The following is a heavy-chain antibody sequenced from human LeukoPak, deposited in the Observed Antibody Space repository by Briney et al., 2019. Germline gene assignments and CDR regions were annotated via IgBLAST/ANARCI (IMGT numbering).Heavy chain of an antibody. CDR1: GGSISSYY. D-gene: IGHD2-8*01. J-gene: IGHJ4*02. V-gene: IGHV4-34*01. CDR2: INHSGST. CDR3: ARGRKVDSTNFDY. Sequence: SETLSLTCTVSGGSISSYYWSWIRQPPGKGLEWIGEINHSGSTNYNPSLKSRVTISVDTSKNQFSLKLSSVTAADTAVYYCARGRKVDSTNFDYWGQGTLVTVSS.